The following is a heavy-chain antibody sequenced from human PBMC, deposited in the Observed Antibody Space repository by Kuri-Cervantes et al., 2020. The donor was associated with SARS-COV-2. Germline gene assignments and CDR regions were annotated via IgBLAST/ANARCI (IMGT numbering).Heavy chain of an antibody. Sequence: GGSRRLSWAASGFTFDDYAMHWVRQAPGKGLEWVSLISWVGGSTNYADSVKGRFTISRDNSKNSPYLQMNSLRAEDTALYYCAKDYSSGWYWNYGMDVWGQGTTVTVSS. D-gene: IGHD6-19*01. J-gene: IGHJ6*02. CDR1: GFTFDDYA. CDR2: ISWVGGST. V-gene: IGHV3-43D*04. CDR3: AKDYSSGWYWNYGMDV.